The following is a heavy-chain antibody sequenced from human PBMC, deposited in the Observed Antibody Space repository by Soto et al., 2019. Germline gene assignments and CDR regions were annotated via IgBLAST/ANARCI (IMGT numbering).Heavy chain of an antibody. D-gene: IGHD6-19*01. CDR2: ISGYNGNT. CDR3: ARDGSGWSN. V-gene: IGHV1-18*01. Sequence: QVQLVQSGAEVKKPGASVKVSCKASGYSFTSYGINWVRQAPGQGLEWMGWISGYNGNTDYAQKFQGGVTMTTDTSTSTVYMELRSLRSGDTAIYYCARDGSGWSNWGQGTLVTVSS. J-gene: IGHJ4*02. CDR1: GYSFTSYG.